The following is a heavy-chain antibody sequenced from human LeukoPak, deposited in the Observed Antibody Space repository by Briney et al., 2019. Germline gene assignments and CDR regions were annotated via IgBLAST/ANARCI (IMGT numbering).Heavy chain of an antibody. J-gene: IGHJ5*02. CDR2: ISGSGGST. CDR1: GFTFSSYA. CDR3: AKDSTSTYSSSWYIPWFDP. Sequence: GGSLRLXCAASGFTFSSYAMSWVRQAPGKGLEWVSAISGSGGSTYYADSVKGRFTISRDNSKNTLYLQMNSLRAEDTAVYYCAKDSTSTYSSSWYIPWFDPWGQGTLVTVSS. V-gene: IGHV3-23*01. D-gene: IGHD6-13*01.